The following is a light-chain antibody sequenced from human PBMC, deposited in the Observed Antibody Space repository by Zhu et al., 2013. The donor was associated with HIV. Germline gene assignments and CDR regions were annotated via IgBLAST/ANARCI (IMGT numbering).Light chain of an antibody. CDR2: DAS. V-gene: IGKV3-15*01. J-gene: IGKJ4*01. Sequence: EIVLTQSPATLSLSPGERATLSCRASQSVSSYLAWYQQKPGQAPRLLIFDASTRAAGIPAGFSGSGSGTQFTLTISSLQSEDFAVYYCQQYDKWPLTFGGGTKVEIK. CDR3: QQYDKWPLT. CDR1: QSVSSY.